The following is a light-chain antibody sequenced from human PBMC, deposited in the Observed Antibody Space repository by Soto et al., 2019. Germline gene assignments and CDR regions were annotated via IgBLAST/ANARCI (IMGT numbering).Light chain of an antibody. CDR2: DVT. CDR1: SSDVGGYNY. V-gene: IGLV2-14*03. J-gene: IGLJ1*01. Sequence: QSALTQPASVSGSPGQSITISCTGTSSDVGGYNYVSWYQHHPGKAPKLMIYDVTDRPSGISFRFSGSKSGNTASLTISRLQAEDEADYYCSSYTSSNTVLFGAGTKVTRP. CDR3: SSYTSSNTVL.